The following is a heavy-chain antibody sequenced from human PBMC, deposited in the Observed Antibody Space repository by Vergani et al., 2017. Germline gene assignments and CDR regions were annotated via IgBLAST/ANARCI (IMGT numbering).Heavy chain of an antibody. V-gene: IGHV2-5*02. CDR2: IYWDDDK. D-gene: IGHD3-3*01. CDR1: GFSLSTSGVG. J-gene: IGHJ4*02. CDR3: AHGQEYYDFWSGYQTTTGYFDY. Sequence: QITLKESGPTLVKPTQTLTLTCTFSGFSLSTSGVGVGWIRQPPGKALEWLALIYWDDDKRYSPSLKSRLTITKETSNNQVVLTMTNMDPVDTATYYCAHGQEYYDFWSGYQTTTGYFDYWGQGTLVTVSS.